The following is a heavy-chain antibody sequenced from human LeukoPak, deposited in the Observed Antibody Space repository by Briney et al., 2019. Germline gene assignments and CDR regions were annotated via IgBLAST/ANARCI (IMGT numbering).Heavy chain of an antibody. CDR1: GFTFDDYA. D-gene: IGHD6-6*01. CDR3: AKATYSTSPGYYFDY. Sequence: PGGSLRLSCAASGFTFDDYAMHWVRQGPGKGLEWVSGISWNSGRTGYADSVKGRFIISRDNAKNSLYLQMNSLRSEDTAFYYCAKATYSTSPGYYFDYWGQGTLVTVSS. V-gene: IGHV3-9*01. J-gene: IGHJ4*02. CDR2: ISWNSGRT.